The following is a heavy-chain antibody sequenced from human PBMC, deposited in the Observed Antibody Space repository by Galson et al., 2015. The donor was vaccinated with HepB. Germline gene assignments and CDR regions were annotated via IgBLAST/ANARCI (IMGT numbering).Heavy chain of an antibody. CDR1: GFTFSSYS. V-gene: IGHV3-48*04. CDR3: ATLPDYGDDCYDGMDV. D-gene: IGHD2-21*02. J-gene: IGHJ6*02. Sequence: SLRLSCAASGFTFSSYSMNWVRQAPGKGLEWVSNISSSSSTIYYADSVKGRFTISRDNAKNSLYLQMNSLRAEDTAVYYCATLPDYGDDCYDGMDVWGQGTTVTVSS. CDR2: ISSSSSTI.